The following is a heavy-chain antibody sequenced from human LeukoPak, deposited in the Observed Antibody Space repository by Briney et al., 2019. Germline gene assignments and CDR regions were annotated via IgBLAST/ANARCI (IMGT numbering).Heavy chain of an antibody. Sequence: VASVKVSCKASGYTFTSYGINWVRQAPGQGPEWMGWISAYNGNTKHAQNLQGRVTMTTDTSTSTAYMELSSLRSEDTAVYYCARTEARITIFSYYYYMDVWGKGATVTVS. V-gene: IGHV1-18*01. CDR2: ISAYNGNT. D-gene: IGHD3-9*01. CDR3: ARTEARITIFSYYYYMDV. J-gene: IGHJ6*03. CDR1: GYTFTSYG.